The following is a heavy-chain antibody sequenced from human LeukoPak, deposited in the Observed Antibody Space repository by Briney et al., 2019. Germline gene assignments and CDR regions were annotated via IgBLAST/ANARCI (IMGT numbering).Heavy chain of an antibody. CDR3: ASDCYGSGAPYYYYGMDV. D-gene: IGHD3-10*01. CDR1: GYTFTSYA. Sequence: ASVKVSCKASGYTFTSYAMHWVRQAPGQRLEWMGWINAGNGNTKYSQKFQGRVTITRDTSASTAYMELSSLRSEDTAVYYCASDCYGSGAPYYYYGMDVWGQGTTVTVSS. CDR2: INAGNGNT. J-gene: IGHJ6*02. V-gene: IGHV1-3*01.